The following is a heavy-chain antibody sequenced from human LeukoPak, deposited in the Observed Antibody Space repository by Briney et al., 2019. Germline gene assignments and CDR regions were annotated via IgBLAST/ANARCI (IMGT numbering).Heavy chain of an antibody. CDR2: INPNSGGT. CDR1: GYTFTDYF. J-gene: IGHJ4*02. CDR3: ARGRGPFDY. Sequence: ASVKVSCKTSGYTFTDYFVHWVRQAPGQGLEWMGWINPNSGGTEYAQKFLGRVTMTRDTSISTAYMELSRLRSDDTAVYYCARGRGPFDYWGQGTLVTVSS. V-gene: IGHV1-2*02.